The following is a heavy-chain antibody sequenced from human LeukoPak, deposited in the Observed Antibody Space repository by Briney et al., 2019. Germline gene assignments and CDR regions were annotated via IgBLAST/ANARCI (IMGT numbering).Heavy chain of an antibody. J-gene: IGHJ4*02. CDR3: ATVEVRGEIYFDY. CDR1: GYTLSELS. Sequence: ASVKVSCKVSGYTLSELSMHWVRQAPGNGLEWMGGFDPEDDETIYAQKFQGRVTMTEDTSTDTAYMELSSLRSEDTAVYYCATVEVRGEIYFDYWGQGTLVTVSS. CDR2: FDPEDDET. D-gene: IGHD3-10*01. V-gene: IGHV1-24*01.